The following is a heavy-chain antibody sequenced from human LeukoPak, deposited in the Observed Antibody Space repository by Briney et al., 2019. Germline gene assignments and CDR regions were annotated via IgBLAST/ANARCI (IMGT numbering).Heavy chain of an antibody. J-gene: IGHJ4*02. CDR2: INERATII. D-gene: IGHD3-16*01. V-gene: IGHV3-74*01. CDR3: VRDLILVWTPGDDFDH. CDR1: GFTFRNLW. Sequence: GGSLRLSCGGSGFTFRNLWMYWVREAPGKGLEWVSRINERATIISYADSVKGRFTISRENARNTLYLQMNSLTAEDTAVYYCVRDLILVWTPGDDFDHWGQGTLVTVSS.